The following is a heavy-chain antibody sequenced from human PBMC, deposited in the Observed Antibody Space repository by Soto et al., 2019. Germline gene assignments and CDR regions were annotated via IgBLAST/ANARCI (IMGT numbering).Heavy chain of an antibody. J-gene: IGHJ4*02. D-gene: IGHD1-7*01. CDR2: IKSKFDGGRI. V-gene: IGHV3-15*01. CDR1: GFTFSGAW. Sequence: EEHLVESGGGPVKPGGSLRLSCAASGFTFSGAWMSWVRQVPGKGLEWVGRIKSKFDGGRIDYAASVKGRFSISRDDSANTLFLQMNSLKTGDTAVYFCTTSVTGTPRAIDYWGQGTLVTVSS. CDR3: TTSVTGTPRAIDY.